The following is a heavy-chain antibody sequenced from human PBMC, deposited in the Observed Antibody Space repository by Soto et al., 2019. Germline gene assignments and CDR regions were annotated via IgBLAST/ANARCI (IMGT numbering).Heavy chain of an antibody. CDR2: MNPNSGNT. CDR3: ARGGYSNYYYYYMDV. CDR1: GYTFTSYD. Sequence: ASVQVSCKASGYTFTSYDINWVRQATGQGLEWMGWMNPNSGNTGYAQKFQGRVTMTRNTSISTAYMELSSLRSEDTAVYYCARGGYSNYYYYYMDVWGKGTTVTVSS. J-gene: IGHJ6*03. V-gene: IGHV1-8*01. D-gene: IGHD4-4*01.